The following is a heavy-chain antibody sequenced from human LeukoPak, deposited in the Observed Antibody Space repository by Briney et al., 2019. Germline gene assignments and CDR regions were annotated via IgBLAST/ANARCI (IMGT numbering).Heavy chain of an antibody. Sequence: SETLSLTCAVYGGSFSGYYWSWIRQPPGKGLEWIGEINHSGSTNYNPSLKSRVTISVDTSKNQFSLKLSSVTAVDTAVYYCARVPYYYGSGSYYNAFDIWGQGTMVTVSS. CDR3: ARVPYYYGSGSYYNAFDI. V-gene: IGHV4-34*01. CDR1: GGSFSGYY. D-gene: IGHD3-10*01. J-gene: IGHJ3*02. CDR2: INHSGST.